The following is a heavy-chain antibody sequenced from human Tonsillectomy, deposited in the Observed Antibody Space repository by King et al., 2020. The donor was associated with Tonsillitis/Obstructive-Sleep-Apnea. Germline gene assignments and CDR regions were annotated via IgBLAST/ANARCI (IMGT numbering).Heavy chain of an antibody. CDR3: ARLGVTSQKINNPQFYYYYYMDV. CDR1: GYSFTNYW. V-gene: IGHV5-51*01. D-gene: IGHD1/OR15-1a*01. J-gene: IGHJ6*03. CDR2: IYPGDSDT. Sequence: VQLVESGAEVKKPGESLKISCEGSGYSFTNYWIGWVRQMPGKGLEWMGIIYPGDSDTRYSPSFQGLVTISADKSITTAYLQWSSLKASDTAMYYCARLGVTSQKINNPQFYYYYYMDVWGKGTTVTVSS.